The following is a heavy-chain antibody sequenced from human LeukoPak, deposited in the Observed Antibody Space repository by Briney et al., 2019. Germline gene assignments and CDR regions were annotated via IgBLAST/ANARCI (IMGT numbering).Heavy chain of an antibody. CDR3: ARRYGSGSYSWFDP. CDR2: INHSGST. CDR1: GGSFSGYY. D-gene: IGHD3-10*01. Sequence: PSETLSLTCAVYGGSFSGYYWSWIRQPPGKGLEWIGEINHSGSTNYNPSLKSRVTISVDTSKNQFSLKLSSVTAADTAVYYCARRYGSGSYSWFDPWGQGTLVTFSS. V-gene: IGHV4-34*01. J-gene: IGHJ5*02.